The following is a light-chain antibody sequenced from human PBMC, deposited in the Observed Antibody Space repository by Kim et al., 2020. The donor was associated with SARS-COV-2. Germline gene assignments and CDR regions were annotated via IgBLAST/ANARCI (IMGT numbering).Light chain of an antibody. CDR1: KLGDKY. CDR2: QDS. CDR3: QAWDSITVV. J-gene: IGLJ2*01. V-gene: IGLV3-1*01. Sequence: SYELTQPPSVSVSPGQTASITCSGDKLGDKYACWYQQKPGQSPVLVIYQDSKRPSGIPERFSGSNSGNTATLTISGTQAMDEADYYCQAWDSITVVFCGG.